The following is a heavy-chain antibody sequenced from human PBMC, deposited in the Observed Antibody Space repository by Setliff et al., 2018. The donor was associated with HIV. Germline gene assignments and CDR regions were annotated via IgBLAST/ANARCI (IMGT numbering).Heavy chain of an antibody. V-gene: IGHV3-23*01. J-gene: IGHJ4*02. Sequence: GGSLRLSCVASGFTFSSYAMSWVRQAPGKGLEWVLTITNSARSTHSADSVKGRFTISRDNSKNTLYLQMNSLRAEDTAVYYCARDPPGSGFHLDYWGQGTPVTVSS. D-gene: IGHD5-12*01. CDR1: GFTFSSYA. CDR2: ITNSARST. CDR3: ARDPPGSGFHLDY.